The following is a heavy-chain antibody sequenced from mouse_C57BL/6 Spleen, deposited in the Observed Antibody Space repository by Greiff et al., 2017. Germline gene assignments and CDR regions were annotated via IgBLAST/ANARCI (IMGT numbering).Heavy chain of an antibody. CDR1: GYTFTDYY. J-gene: IGHJ1*03. CDR2: INPNNGGT. V-gene: IGHV1-26*01. D-gene: IGHD2-3*01. CDR3: ARWLLGYFDV. Sequence: EVQLQQSGPELVKPGASVKISCKASGYTFTDYYMNWVKQSHGKSLEWIGDINPNNGGTSYNQKFKGKATLTVDKSSSTAYMELRSLTSEDSAVYYCARWLLGYFDVWGTGTTVTVSS.